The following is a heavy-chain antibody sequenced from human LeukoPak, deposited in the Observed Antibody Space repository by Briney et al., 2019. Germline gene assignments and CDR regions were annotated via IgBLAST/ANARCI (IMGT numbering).Heavy chain of an antibody. CDR1: GGSISSYY. Sequence: SETLSLTCTVSGGSISSYYWSWIRQPPGKGLEWIGYIYYSGSTNYNPSLKSRVTISVDTSKNQFSLKLSSVTAADTAVHYCARALYDYVWGSYRPIYYYYMDVWGKGTTVTVSS. V-gene: IGHV4-59*01. CDR2: IYYSGST. CDR3: ARALYDYVWGSYRPIYYYYMDV. J-gene: IGHJ6*03. D-gene: IGHD3-16*02.